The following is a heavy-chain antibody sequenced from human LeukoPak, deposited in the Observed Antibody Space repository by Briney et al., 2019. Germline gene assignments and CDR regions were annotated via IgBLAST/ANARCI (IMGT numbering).Heavy chain of an antibody. Sequence: PGGSLRLSCAASGFTFSSCAMSWVRQAPGKRLEYVSAMSVITGRTFYADSVEGRFTISRDNSGNTLYLQMTSLRPEDTAVYYCVKPARGSGIQYGFDSWGQGTLVTVSS. J-gene: IGHJ4*02. CDR1: GFTFSSCA. D-gene: IGHD3-10*01. V-gene: IGHV3-64D*06. CDR3: VKPARGSGIQYGFDS. CDR2: MSVITGRT.